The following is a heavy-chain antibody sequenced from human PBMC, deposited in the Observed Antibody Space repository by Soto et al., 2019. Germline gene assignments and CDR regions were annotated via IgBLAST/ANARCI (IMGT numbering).Heavy chain of an antibody. D-gene: IGHD6-13*01. CDR1: GYTFSNYG. CDR2: ISVYKGKT. CDR3: ARDHIIPAVGTLDY. Sequence: QVQLVQSGAEVKKPGASVKVSCKATGYTFSNYGISWVRQVPGQGLEWKGWISVYKGKTSYAQKFQGRVIMTTDTSPSTAYMELRTLRSDDTAVYYCARDHIIPAVGTLDYWGQGTLVIVSS. V-gene: IGHV1-18*04. J-gene: IGHJ4*02.